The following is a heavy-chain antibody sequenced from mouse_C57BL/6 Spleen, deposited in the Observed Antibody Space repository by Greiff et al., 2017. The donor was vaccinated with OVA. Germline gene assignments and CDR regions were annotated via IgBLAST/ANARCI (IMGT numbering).Heavy chain of an antibody. CDR3: TRLVDYYAMDY. CDR2: IDPETGGT. V-gene: IGHV1-15*01. J-gene: IGHJ4*01. Sequence: VQLQESGAELVRPGASVTLSCKASGYTFTDYEMHWVKQTPVHGLEWIGAIDPETGGTAYNQKFKGKAILTADKSSSTAYMELRSLTSEDSAVYYCTRLVDYYAMDYWGQGTSVTVSS. CDR1: GYTFTDYE.